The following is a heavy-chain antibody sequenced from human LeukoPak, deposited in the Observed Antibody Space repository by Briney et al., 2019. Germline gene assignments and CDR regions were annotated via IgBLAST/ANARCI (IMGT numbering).Heavy chain of an antibody. Sequence: GGSLRLSCAASGFTFSSYGMHWVRQAPGKGLEWVAVIWYDGSNKYYADSVKGRFTISRDNSKNTLYLQMNSLRAEDTAVYYCARSYCSSTSCYLPGGYWGQGTLVTVSS. D-gene: IGHD2-2*01. V-gene: IGHV3-33*01. CDR2: IWYDGSNK. CDR1: GFTFSSYG. CDR3: ARSYCSSTSCYLPGGY. J-gene: IGHJ4*02.